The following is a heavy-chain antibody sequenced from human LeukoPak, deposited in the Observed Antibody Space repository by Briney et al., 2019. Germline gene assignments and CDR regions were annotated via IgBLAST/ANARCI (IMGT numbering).Heavy chain of an antibody. CDR1: GYTFTGYY. CDR2: INPNSGGT. CDR3: ARDGYSSSSGMGDY. D-gene: IGHD6-6*01. V-gene: IGHV1-2*02. Sequence: ATVKVSCKASGYTFTGYYMHWVRQAPGQGLEWMGWINPNSGGTNYAQKFQGRVTMTRDTSISTAYMELSRLRSDDTAVYYCARDGYSSSSGMGDYWGQGTLVTVSS. J-gene: IGHJ4*02.